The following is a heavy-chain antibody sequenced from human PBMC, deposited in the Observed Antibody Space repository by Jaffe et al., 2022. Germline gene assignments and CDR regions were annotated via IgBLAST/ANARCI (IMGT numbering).Heavy chain of an antibody. Sequence: QVQLVQSGAEVKKPGASVKVSCKASGYTFTGYYMHWVRQAPGQGLEWMGRINPNSGGTNYAQKFQGRVTMTRDTSISTAYMELSRLRSDDTAVYYCARRPIFGVVASAFDIWGQGTMVTVSS. D-gene: IGHD3-3*01. CDR3: ARRPIFGVVASAFDI. CDR1: GYTFTGYY. J-gene: IGHJ3*02. V-gene: IGHV1-2*06. CDR2: INPNSGGT.